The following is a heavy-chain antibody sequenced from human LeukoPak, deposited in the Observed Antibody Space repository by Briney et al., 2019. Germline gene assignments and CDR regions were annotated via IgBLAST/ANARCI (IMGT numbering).Heavy chain of an antibody. V-gene: IGHV3-7*01. Sequence: GGSLRLSCAASGFTFSSYWMSWVRQAPGKGLEWVANIKQDGSEKYYVDSVKGRFTISRDNAKNSLYLQMNSLRAEDTAVYYCARESGWGLPHAFDFWGQGTMITVSS. CDR3: ARESGWGLPHAFDF. J-gene: IGHJ3*01. CDR2: IKQDGSEK. CDR1: GFTFSSYW. D-gene: IGHD3-10*01.